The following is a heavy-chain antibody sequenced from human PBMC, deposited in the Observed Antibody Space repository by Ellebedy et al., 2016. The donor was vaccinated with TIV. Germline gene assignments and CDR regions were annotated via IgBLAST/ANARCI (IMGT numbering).Heavy chain of an antibody. Sequence: PGGSLRLSCAASGFPFGHSYMTWVRQAPGKGLQYVASMKQEGTEIFYVDSVKVRFTISRDNAKNSLYLKMNSLRVEDTDLYYCVMFTGWTDAAHDAFEFWGQGTMVTVSS. D-gene: IGHD1-1*01. J-gene: IGHJ3*01. CDR3: VMFTGWTDAAHDAFEF. V-gene: IGHV3-7*03. CDR2: MKQEGTEI. CDR1: GFPFGHSY.